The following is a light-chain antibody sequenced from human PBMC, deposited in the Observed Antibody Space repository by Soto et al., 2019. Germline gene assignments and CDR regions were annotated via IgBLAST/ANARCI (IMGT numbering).Light chain of an antibody. Sequence: EIMMTQSPATLSVSPGERATLACRASQSVSSSLAWYQQKPGQAPRLLIYGASTRATGIPARFSGRGSGTEFTLTISSLQSEDSVVYYCQQYNSWPLTFGQGTKVDI. J-gene: IGKJ1*01. CDR2: GAS. CDR1: QSVSSS. CDR3: QQYNSWPLT. V-gene: IGKV3-15*01.